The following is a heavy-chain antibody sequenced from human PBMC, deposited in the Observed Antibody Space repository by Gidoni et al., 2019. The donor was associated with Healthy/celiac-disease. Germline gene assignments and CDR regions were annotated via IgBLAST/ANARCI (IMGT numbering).Heavy chain of an antibody. V-gene: IGHV3-48*03. Sequence: EVQLVESGGGLVQPGGCLRLSCAASGFTFSSYEMNWVRQAPGKGMEWVSYISSSGSTIYYADSVKGRFTISRDNAKNSLYLQMNSLRAEDTAVYYCARTAAVAGFDAFDIWGQGTMVTVSS. J-gene: IGHJ3*02. CDR3: ARTAAVAGFDAFDI. D-gene: IGHD6-19*01. CDR1: GFTFSSYE. CDR2: ISSSGSTI.